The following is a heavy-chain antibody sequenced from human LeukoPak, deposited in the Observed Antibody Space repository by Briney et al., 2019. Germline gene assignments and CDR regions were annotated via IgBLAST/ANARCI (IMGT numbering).Heavy chain of an antibody. Sequence: GGSLRLSCAASGFTFDDYAMHWVRQASGKGLEWVSHITWDGGSTHYADSVEGRFTISRDNRENSLYLQMNSLRPEDTALYYCAKDRAARGRGNYFYMDVWGKGTTVTVSS. CDR3: AKDRAARGRGNYFYMDV. CDR2: ITWDGGST. J-gene: IGHJ6*03. CDR1: GFTFDDYA. V-gene: IGHV3-43D*03. D-gene: IGHD2/OR15-2a*01.